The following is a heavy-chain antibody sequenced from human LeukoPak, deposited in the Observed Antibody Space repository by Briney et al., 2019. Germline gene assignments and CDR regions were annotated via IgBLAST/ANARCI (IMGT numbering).Heavy chain of an antibody. V-gene: IGHV4-39*02. CDR3: ARGPTLKYFHH. CDR2: IYYSGTT. Sequence: SETLSLTCTVSGGSISSTTYYWGWIRQPPGKGLEWIGTIYYSGTTYYNPSLKSRVTISVDTSKNQFSLELSSMTAAGTAVYYCARGPTLKYFHHWGQGTLVSVSS. J-gene: IGHJ1*01. CDR1: GGSISSTTYY.